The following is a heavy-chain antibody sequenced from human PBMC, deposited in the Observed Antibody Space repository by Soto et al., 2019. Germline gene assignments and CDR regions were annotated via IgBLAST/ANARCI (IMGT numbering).Heavy chain of an antibody. J-gene: IGHJ3*02. D-gene: IGHD3-10*01. CDR1: GFTFSSYG. CDR2: ISYDGSNK. CDR3: FAMVRGVAPDDAFDI. Sequence: QVQLVESGGGVVQPGRSLRLSCAASGFTFSSYGMHWVRQAPGKGLEWVAVISYDGSNKYYADSVKGRFTISRDNSKHTLYLQMNSLRAEDTAVYYSFAMVRGVAPDDAFDIWGQGTMVTVSS. V-gene: IGHV3-30*03.